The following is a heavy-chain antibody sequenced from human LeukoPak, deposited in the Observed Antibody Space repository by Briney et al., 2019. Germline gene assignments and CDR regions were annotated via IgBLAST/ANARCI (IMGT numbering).Heavy chain of an antibody. CDR2: ISGSGVST. CDR1: GFTFSSYA. J-gene: IGHJ4*02. V-gene: IGHV3-23*01. Sequence: GGSLRLSCAASGFTFSSYAMSWVRQAPGKGLEWVSAISGSGVSTYYADSVKGRFTISRDNAKNTLYLQMNSLRAEDTAVYYCAKDYNYYDSSGSDYWGQGTLVTVSS. CDR3: AKDYNYYDSSGSDY. D-gene: IGHD3-22*01.